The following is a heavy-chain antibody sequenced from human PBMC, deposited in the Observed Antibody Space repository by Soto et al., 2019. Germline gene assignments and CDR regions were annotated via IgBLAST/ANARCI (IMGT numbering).Heavy chain of an antibody. J-gene: IGHJ4*02. D-gene: IGHD4-4*01. Sequence: EVQLVESGGGFVQPGRSLRLSCTSSGFTVENYAMHWVRQAPGKGLEWVSGISWNRGTIGYADSVRGRFTISRDNAKNSLYLQMDSLRPEDTALYYCAKDKLYSNFEHYFDYWGRGTLVTVSS. CDR3: AKDKLYSNFEHYFDY. CDR1: GFTVENYA. V-gene: IGHV3-9*01. CDR2: ISWNRGTI.